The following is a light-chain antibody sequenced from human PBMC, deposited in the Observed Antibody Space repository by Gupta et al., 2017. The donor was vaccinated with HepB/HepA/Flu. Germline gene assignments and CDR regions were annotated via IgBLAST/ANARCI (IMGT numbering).Light chain of an antibody. CDR2: LGS. Sequence: DIVMSQSQLSLPVTPEEPASISCRSSQSLLYSDGYNHLNWYLQKPGQSPQLLIYLGSNRASGVPDRFSGSGSGTDFTLKISRGEAEDVGVYYCRQARQIPWTFGQGTKVEIK. J-gene: IGKJ1*01. CDR1: QSLLYSDGYNH. V-gene: IGKV2-28*01. CDR3: RQARQIPWT.